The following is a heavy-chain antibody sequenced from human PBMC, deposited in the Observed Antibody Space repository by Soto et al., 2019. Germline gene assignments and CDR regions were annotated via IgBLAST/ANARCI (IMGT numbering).Heavy chain of an antibody. CDR2: IYHSGST. J-gene: IGHJ4*02. CDR3: ARHNYGSGSTYFDY. CDR1: GGSISSGCYS. Sequence: PSETLSLTCAVSGGSISSGCYSWSWIRQPPGKGLEWIGYIYHSGSTYYNPSLKSRVTISVDTSKNQFSLKLNSMTAADTAVYYCARHNYGSGSTYFDYWGQGTLVTVSS. D-gene: IGHD3-10*01. V-gene: IGHV4-30-2*01.